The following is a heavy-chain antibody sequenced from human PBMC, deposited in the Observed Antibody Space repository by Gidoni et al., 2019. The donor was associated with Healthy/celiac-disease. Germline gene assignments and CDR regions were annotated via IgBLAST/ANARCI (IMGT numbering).Heavy chain of an antibody. Sequence: QVQLQESGPGLVKPSGTLSLTCAVSGGSISRSNWWCWVRQPPGKGLEWIGEIYHSGSTNYNPSLKSRVTISVDKSKNQFSLKLSSVTAADTAVYYCARGGHYDILTGYYMRGDFDYWGQGTLVTVSS. CDR2: IYHSGST. V-gene: IGHV4-4*02. CDR3: ARGGHYDILTGYYMRGDFDY. J-gene: IGHJ4*02. CDR1: GGSISRSNW. D-gene: IGHD3-9*01.